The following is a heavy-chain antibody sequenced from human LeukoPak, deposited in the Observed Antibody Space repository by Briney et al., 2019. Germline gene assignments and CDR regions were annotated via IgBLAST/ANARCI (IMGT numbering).Heavy chain of an antibody. V-gene: IGHV1-18*01. CDR2: ISAYNGNT. Sequence: GASVKVSCKASGYTFTSYGISWVRQAPGQGLEWMGWISAYNGNTNYAQKLQGRVTMTTDTSTSTAYMELRSLRSDDTAVYYCARDIVGYSSSWYDWFDPWGQGTLVTVSS. CDR3: ARDIVGYSSSWYDWFDP. CDR1: GYTFTSYG. D-gene: IGHD6-13*01. J-gene: IGHJ5*02.